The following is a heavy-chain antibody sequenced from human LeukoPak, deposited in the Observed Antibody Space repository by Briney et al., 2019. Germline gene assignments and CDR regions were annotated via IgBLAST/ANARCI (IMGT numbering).Heavy chain of an antibody. D-gene: IGHD6-25*01. CDR1: GYTFTGYY. CDR2: INPNSGGT. CDR3: ARDVQGQRLKDY. V-gene: IGHV1-2*02. J-gene: IGHJ4*02. Sequence: GASVKVSCKASGYTFTGYYMHWVRQAPGQGLEWMGWINPNSGGTNYAQKFQGRVTMTRDTSISTAYMELSGLGSDDTAVYYCARDVQGQRLKDYWGQGTLVTVSS.